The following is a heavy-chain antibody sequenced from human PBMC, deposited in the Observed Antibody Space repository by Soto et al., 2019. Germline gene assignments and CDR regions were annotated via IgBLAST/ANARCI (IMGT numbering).Heavy chain of an antibody. V-gene: IGHV3-49*03. D-gene: IGHD3-9*01. Sequence: GGSLRLSCTASGFTFGDYAMSWFRQAPGKGLEWVGFIRSKAYGGTTEYAASVKGRFTISRDDSKSIAYLQMNSLKTEDTAVYYCTSFSYDILTGYYNGELRDVWGQGTTVTVSS. CDR2: IRSKAYGGTT. J-gene: IGHJ6*02. CDR3: TSFSYDILTGYYNGELRDV. CDR1: GFTFGDYA.